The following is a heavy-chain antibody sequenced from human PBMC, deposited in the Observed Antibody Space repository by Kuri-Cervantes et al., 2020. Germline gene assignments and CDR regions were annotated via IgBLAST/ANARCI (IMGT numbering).Heavy chain of an antibody. V-gene: IGHV1-8*01. D-gene: IGHD1-7*01. CDR2: IGPSGDFT. Sequence: ASVKVSCKASGYTFTSYDINWVRQATGQGPEWMGMIGPSGDFTSYAQKFQGRVTMTRNTSISTAYMELSSLRSDDTAVYYCARGRTQNWFDPWGQGTLVTVSS. J-gene: IGHJ5*02. CDR3: ARGRTQNWFDP. CDR1: GYTFTSYD.